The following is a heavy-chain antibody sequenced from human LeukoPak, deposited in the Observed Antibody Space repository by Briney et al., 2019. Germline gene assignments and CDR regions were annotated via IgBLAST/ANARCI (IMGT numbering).Heavy chain of an antibody. V-gene: IGHV4-39*07. Sequence: PSETLSLTCTVSGGSVSSWAYYWGWIRQPPGKGLEWIGSIYYSGTTYYNPSLKSRVTISVDTSKNQFSLKLSSVTAADTAVYYCARGPYYDFWSGYYTPFDYWGQGTLVIVSS. CDR2: IYYSGTT. D-gene: IGHD3-3*01. CDR3: ARGPYYDFWSGYYTPFDY. J-gene: IGHJ4*02. CDR1: GGSVSSWAYY.